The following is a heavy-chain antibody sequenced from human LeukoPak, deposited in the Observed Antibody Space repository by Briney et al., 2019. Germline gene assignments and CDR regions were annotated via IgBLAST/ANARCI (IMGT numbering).Heavy chain of an antibody. CDR1: GGSISSYY. CDR3: ARTTMVRGTYYMDV. Sequence: SETLSLTCTVSGGSISSYYWSWIRQPPGKGLEWIGYIYYSGSTNYNPSLKSRVTISVDTSKNQFSLKLSSVTAADTAVYYCARTTMVRGTYYMDVWGEGTTVTISS. D-gene: IGHD3-10*01. V-gene: IGHV4-59*01. J-gene: IGHJ6*03. CDR2: IYYSGST.